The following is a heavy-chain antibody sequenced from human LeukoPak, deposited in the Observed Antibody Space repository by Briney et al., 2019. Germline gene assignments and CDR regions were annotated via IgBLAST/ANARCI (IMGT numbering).Heavy chain of an antibody. D-gene: IGHD6-19*01. Sequence: PGGSLRLSCAASGFSFSSYGMNWVRPAPGKGLEWVSYISSSTTTIYYADSVKGRFTISRDNSKNTLYLQMNSLRAEDTAVYYCARRSGIAVAGAFDYWGQGTLVTVSS. CDR2: ISSSTTTI. J-gene: IGHJ4*02. CDR1: GFSFSSYG. CDR3: ARRSGIAVAGAFDY. V-gene: IGHV3-48*01.